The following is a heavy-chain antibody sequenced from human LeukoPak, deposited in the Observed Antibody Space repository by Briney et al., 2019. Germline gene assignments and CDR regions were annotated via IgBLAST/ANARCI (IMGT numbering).Heavy chain of an antibody. D-gene: IGHD3-10*01. J-gene: IGHJ5*02. CDR3: ASEDRYGSERDPNWFDP. CDR2: IIPIFGTA. Sequence: SVKVSCKASGGTFSSYAISWVRQAPGQGLEWMGGIIPIFGTANYAQKFQGRVTITADESTSTAHMELSSLRSEDTAVYYCASEDRYGSERDPNWFDPWGQGTLVTVSS. CDR1: GGTFSSYA. V-gene: IGHV1-69*01.